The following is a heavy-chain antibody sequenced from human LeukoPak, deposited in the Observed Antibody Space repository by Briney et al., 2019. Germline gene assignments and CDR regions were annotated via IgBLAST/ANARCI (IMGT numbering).Heavy chain of an antibody. CDR3: ARDLAEHYGDNWFGP. V-gene: IGHV1-69*05. J-gene: IGHJ5*02. Sequence: ASVKVSCKASGGTFSSYAISWVRQAPGQGLEWMGRIIPIFGTANYAQKFQGRVTITTDESTSTAYMELSSLRSEDTAVYYCARDLAEHYGDNWFGPWGQGTLVTVSS. CDR2: IIPIFGTA. D-gene: IGHD4-17*01. CDR1: GGTFSSYA.